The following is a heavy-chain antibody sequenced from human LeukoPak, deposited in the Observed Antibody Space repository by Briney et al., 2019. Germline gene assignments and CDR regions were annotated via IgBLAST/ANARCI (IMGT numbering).Heavy chain of an antibody. V-gene: IGHV3-23*01. Sequence: GGSLRLSCAASGFTFSSNGMSWVRKAPGKGLEWVSSISGSGDKTYYADSVKGRFTISRDNSKSTMYLQMNSLRAEDSAVYHCAKTNGYYDLWGQGTLVIVSS. CDR3: AKTNGYYDL. J-gene: IGHJ4*02. CDR1: GFTFSSNG. CDR2: ISGSGDKT. D-gene: IGHD3-22*01.